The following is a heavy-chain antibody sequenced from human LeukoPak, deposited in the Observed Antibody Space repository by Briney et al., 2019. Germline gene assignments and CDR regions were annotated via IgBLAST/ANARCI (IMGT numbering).Heavy chain of an antibody. CDR3: AKDFLRLGYCSGASCRSRRNWFDP. CDR1: GFTFSSYA. Sequence: PGGSLRLSCAASGFTFSSYAMSWVRQAPGKGLEWVLAISGSGGSTYYADSVKGRFTISRDNSKNTLYLQMNSLRAEDTAVYYCAKDFLRLGYCSGASCRSRRNWFDPWGQGTLVTVSS. D-gene: IGHD2-15*01. CDR2: ISGSGGST. V-gene: IGHV3-23*01. J-gene: IGHJ5*02.